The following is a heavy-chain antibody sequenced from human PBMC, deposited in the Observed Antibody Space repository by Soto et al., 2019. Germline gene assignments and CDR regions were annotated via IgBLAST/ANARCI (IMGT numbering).Heavy chain of an antibody. D-gene: IGHD2-15*01. J-gene: IGHJ4*01. CDR3: VRDRQWSFEY. V-gene: IGHV6-1*01. Sequence: SQTLSLDCGLPADSVASNSAAWNWIRPSPSRGLEWLGRTYYSSNWYHDYAVSVKSRITITGYTTKNQFSLHLNSVTPEDTAVYYCVRDRQWSFEYWGHGTLVTVSS. CDR2: TYYSSNWYH. CDR1: ADSVASNSAA.